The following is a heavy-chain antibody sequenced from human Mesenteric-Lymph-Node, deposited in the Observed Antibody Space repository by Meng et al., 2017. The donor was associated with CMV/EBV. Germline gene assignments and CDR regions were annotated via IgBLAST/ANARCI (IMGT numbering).Heavy chain of an antibody. CDR3: AKRVTGAFYGLDV. J-gene: IGHJ6*02. D-gene: IGHD1-20*01. V-gene: IGHV3-11*01. CDR1: GFTFSDYY. Sequence: GESLKISCVASGFTFSDYYMNWIRQAPGKGLEWVSSISNGGSTIYYADSVKGRFTISRDNAKKSLYLQMNSLRAEDTAVYYCAKRVTGAFYGLDVWGQGTTVTVSS. CDR2: ISNGGSTI.